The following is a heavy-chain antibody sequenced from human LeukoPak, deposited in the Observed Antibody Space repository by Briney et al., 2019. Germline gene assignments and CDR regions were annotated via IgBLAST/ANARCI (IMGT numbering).Heavy chain of an antibody. CDR3: AKDTDATGGTCFYH. J-gene: IGHJ4*02. D-gene: IGHD2-8*02. V-gene: IGHV3-53*01. Sequence: GGSLRLSCAASGFTVSSNYMSWVRQAPGKGLEWVSVIYSGGSTYYADSVKGRFTISRDNSKNTLYLQMNSLRAEDTAIYYCAKDTDATGGTCFYHWGQGTLVTVSS. CDR2: IYSGGST. CDR1: GFTVSSNY.